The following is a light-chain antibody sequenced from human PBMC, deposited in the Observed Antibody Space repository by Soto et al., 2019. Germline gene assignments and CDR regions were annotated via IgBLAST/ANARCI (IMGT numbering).Light chain of an antibody. V-gene: IGKV1-5*01. J-gene: IGKJ4*01. CDR3: QEYYSSSRVA. CDR2: DAS. Sequence: DIQMTQSPSTLSESVGDRVTITCRASQSISYWLAWYQQKPGKAPNLLIYDASSLENGVPSRFSGSGSGTEFTLTISSLQPDDFATYYCQEYYSSSRVAFGGGTKVEIK. CDR1: QSISYW.